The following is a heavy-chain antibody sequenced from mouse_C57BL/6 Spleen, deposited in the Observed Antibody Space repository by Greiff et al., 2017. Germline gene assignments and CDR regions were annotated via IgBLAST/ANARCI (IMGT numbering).Heavy chain of an antibody. J-gene: IGHJ4*01. D-gene: IGHD4-1*01. CDR2: VYPYNGGT. CDR1: GFTFTNYY. Sequence: EVQLQQPGPVLVKPGPSVKISCKASGFTFTNYYMHWVKQSHGQSLEWIGIVYPYNGGTSYNPKFKDKATLTVDTSSSTAYMELNSLTSEDSAVYYCAITGNAMDYWGQGTSVTVSS. V-gene: IGHV1-36*01. CDR3: AITGNAMDY.